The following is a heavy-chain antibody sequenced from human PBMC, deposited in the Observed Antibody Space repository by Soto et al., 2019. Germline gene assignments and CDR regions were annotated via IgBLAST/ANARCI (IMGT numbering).Heavy chain of an antibody. CDR2: INHSGST. D-gene: IGHD6-19*01. Sequence: SGILSVPCSVYGWSFSGYYWSWIRQPPGKGLEWIGEINHSGSTNYNPSLKSRVTISVDTSKNQFSLKLSSVTAADTGVYYCARERVGYSSGWYYCYYYGMDVWGQGTTVTVS. CDR3: ARERVGYSSGWYYCYYYGMDV. V-gene: IGHV4-34*01. CDR1: GWSFSGYY. J-gene: IGHJ6*02.